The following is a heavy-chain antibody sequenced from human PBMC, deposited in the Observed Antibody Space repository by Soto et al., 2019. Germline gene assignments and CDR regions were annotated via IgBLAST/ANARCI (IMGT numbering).Heavy chain of an antibody. CDR3: TTGFY. CDR2: MKSKRDGGTT. Sequence: SLRLSCTASGITLSYAWMSWVRHVPGKGLNWVGLMKSKRDGGTTDYGSSFEGRFTISRDDSKSTVFLQMNGLKGDDTAVYYCTTGFYWGQGTPVIVSS. J-gene: IGHJ4*01. CDR1: GITLSYAW. V-gene: IGHV3-15*01.